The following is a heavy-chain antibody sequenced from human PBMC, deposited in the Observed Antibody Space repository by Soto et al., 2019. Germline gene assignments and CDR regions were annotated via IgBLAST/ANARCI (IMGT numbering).Heavy chain of an antibody. Sequence: QAHLVESGGGVVQPGRSLRLSCAASGFTFTSYGMHWVRQAPGTRLAWVAVISYDGGLQHYADSVKGRFTISRDNSKNMVFLQMNSLRAEDTAVYYCVSDRGYGHASVPYSWGQGTLVSVSS. D-gene: IGHD5-18*01. CDR3: VSDRGYGHASVPYS. J-gene: IGHJ4*02. V-gene: IGHV3-30*03. CDR1: GFTFTSYG. CDR2: ISYDGGLQ.